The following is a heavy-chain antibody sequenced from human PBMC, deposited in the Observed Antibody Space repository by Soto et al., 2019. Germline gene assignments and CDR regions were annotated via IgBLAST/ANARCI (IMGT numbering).Heavy chain of an antibody. Sequence: QVQLVQSGAEVKKPGASVKVSCKASGYTFTSYGISWVRQAPGQGLEWMGWISAYNGNTNYAQKLQGRVTMTTDTSXSTAYMELRSLRSDDMAVYYCARDLEDIVVVPAGDYWGQGTLVTVSS. V-gene: IGHV1-18*03. D-gene: IGHD2-2*01. CDR3: ARDLEDIVVVPAGDY. CDR1: GYTFTSYG. J-gene: IGHJ4*02. CDR2: ISAYNGNT.